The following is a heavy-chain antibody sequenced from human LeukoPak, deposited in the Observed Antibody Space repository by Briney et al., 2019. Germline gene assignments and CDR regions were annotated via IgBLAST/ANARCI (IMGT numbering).Heavy chain of an antibody. CDR2: ISSTGTYI. J-gene: IGHJ4*02. CDR3: ARDVGVAVAGTLFDY. D-gene: IGHD6-19*01. V-gene: IGHV3-21*01. CDR1: GFTFSSYS. Sequence: GGSLRLSCAASGFTFSSYSMHWVRQAPGKGLEWVSSISSTGTYIYYPDSLRGRFTISRDNAKNSLYLQMNNLRAEDTAVYYCARDVGVAVAGTLFDYWGQGTLVTVSS.